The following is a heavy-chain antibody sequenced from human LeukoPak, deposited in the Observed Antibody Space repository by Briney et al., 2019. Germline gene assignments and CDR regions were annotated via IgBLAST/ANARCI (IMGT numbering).Heavy chain of an antibody. CDR3: AKDGGARYCSSTSCTFDY. CDR2: ISGSGGST. V-gene: IGHV3-23*01. J-gene: IGHJ4*02. Sequence: GGSLRLSCAASGFTFSSYAMSWVRQAPGKGLEWVSAISGSGGSTYYADSVKGRFTISRDNSKNTLYLQMNSLRAEDTAVYYCAKDGGARYCSSTSCTFDYWGQGTLVTVSS. CDR1: GFTFSSYA. D-gene: IGHD2-2*01.